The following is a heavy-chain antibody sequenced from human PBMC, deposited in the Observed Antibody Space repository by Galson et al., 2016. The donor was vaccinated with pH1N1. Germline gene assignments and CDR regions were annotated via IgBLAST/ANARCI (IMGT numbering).Heavy chain of an antibody. J-gene: IGHJ4*02. V-gene: IGHV3-30*18. CDR3: AKSQYYYDSSGYSFDY. CDR2: ISYGGSYK. D-gene: IGHD3-22*01. CDR1: GFTFSSSG. Sequence: SLRLSCAASGFTFSSSGMHWVRQAPGKGLEWVAVISYGGSYKYYADSVKGRFTISRDNSKNTLYLQMNSLRAEDTAVYYCAKSQYYYDSSGYSFDYWGQGTLVTVSS.